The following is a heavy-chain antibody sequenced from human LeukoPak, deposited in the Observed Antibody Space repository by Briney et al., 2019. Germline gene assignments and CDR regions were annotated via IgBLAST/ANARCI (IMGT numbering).Heavy chain of an antibody. V-gene: IGHV1-69*01. J-gene: IGHJ3*02. CDR2: IIPIFGTA. Sequence: ASVKVSCKASGGTFSSYAISWVRQAPGQGLEWMGGIIPIFGTANYAQKFQGRVTITADESTSTAYMELSSLRSEDTAVYNCARVTPGYSSGWYEAFDIWGQGTMVTVSS. D-gene: IGHD6-19*01. CDR3: ARVTPGYSSGWYEAFDI. CDR1: GGTFSSYA.